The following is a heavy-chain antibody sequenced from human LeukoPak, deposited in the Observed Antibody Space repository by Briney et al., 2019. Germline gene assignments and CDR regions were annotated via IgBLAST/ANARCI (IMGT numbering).Heavy chain of an antibody. V-gene: IGHV4-34*01. CDR3: ARGLPRTYYSYYYGMDV. J-gene: IGHJ6*02. CDR1: GGSFSGYY. D-gene: IGHD1-1*01. Sequence: PSETLSLTCAVYGGSFSGYYWSWIRQPPGKGLEWIGEINHSGSTNYNPSLKSRVTISVDTSKNQFSLKLSSVTAADTAVYYCARGLPRTYYSYYYGMDVWGQGTTVTVSS. CDR2: INHSGST.